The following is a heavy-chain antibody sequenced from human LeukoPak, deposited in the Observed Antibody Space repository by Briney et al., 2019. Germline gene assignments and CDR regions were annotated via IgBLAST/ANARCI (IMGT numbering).Heavy chain of an antibody. Sequence: GGSLRLSCAASGFTFSSNRMNWVRQAPGKGLEWVSSISSSSRYIYYADSVKGRFTISRDNAKNSLYLQMNSLRAEDTAVYCCASDYGDFDLHWGQGALVTVSS. CDR1: GFTFSSNR. D-gene: IGHD4-17*01. V-gene: IGHV3-21*01. CDR3: ASDYGDFDLH. J-gene: IGHJ4*02. CDR2: ISSSSRYI.